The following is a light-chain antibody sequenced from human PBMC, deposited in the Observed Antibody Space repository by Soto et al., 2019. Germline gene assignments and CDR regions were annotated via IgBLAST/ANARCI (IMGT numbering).Light chain of an antibody. V-gene: IGLV2-14*01. Sequence: QSVLTQPVSVSGSPGQSITISCTGTSTDVGRYNYVSWYQQHPGKAPKLMVYDVSNRPSWVSNRFSGSKSGITASLTISGLQAGDEADYYCTSYTSDSTYVFGTGTKVTVL. CDR3: TSYTSDSTYV. J-gene: IGLJ1*01. CDR2: DVS. CDR1: STDVGRYNY.